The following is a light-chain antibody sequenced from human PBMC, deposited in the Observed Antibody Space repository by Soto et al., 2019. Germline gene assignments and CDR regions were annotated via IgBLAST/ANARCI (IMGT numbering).Light chain of an antibody. J-gene: IGKJ3*01. CDR2: AAS. Sequence: DIVVTQSPGTLSLSPGERATLSCRASQSVSSNYLAWYQQKPGQAPRLLIYAASSRACDIPDRFSGSGSGTDFTLIISSLEPEDFAMYYCQQYGSTPFTFGPGTKVDVK. CDR3: QQYGSTPFT. CDR1: QSVSSNY. V-gene: IGKV3-20*01.